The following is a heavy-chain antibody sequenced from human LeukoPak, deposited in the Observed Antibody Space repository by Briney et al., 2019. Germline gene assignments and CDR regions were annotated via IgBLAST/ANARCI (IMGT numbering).Heavy chain of an antibody. Sequence: PGGSLRLSCAASGFTFEDYAMHSVRQAPGRGLGWVSGISWNSGSIGYADSVKGRFTISRDNDKNSLYLQMNSLRAEDTALYYCAKDISQGYSSGWYVRNYFDYWGQGTLVTVSS. CDR3: AKDISQGYSSGWYVRNYFDY. D-gene: IGHD6-19*01. CDR1: GFTFEDYA. CDR2: ISWNSGSI. V-gene: IGHV3-9*01. J-gene: IGHJ4*02.